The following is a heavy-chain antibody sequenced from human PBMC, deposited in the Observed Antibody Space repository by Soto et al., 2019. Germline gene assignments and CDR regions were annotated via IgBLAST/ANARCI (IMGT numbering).Heavy chain of an antibody. D-gene: IGHD3-3*01. V-gene: IGHV1-46*03. CDR3: ARLYYDFWSGYSGFAFDI. J-gene: IGHJ3*02. CDR1: GYTFTSYY. CDR2: INPSGGST. Sequence: GASVKVSCKASGYTFTSYYMHWVRQAPGQGLEWMGIINPSGGSTSYAQKFQGRVTMTRDTSTSTVYMELSSLRSEDTAVYYCARLYYDFWSGYSGFAFDIWGQGTMVTVSS.